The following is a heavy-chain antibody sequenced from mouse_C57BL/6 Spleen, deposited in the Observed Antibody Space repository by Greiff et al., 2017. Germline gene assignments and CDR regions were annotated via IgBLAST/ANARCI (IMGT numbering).Heavy chain of an antibody. J-gene: IGHJ4*01. Sequence: VQLQQSGPVLVKPGASVKMSCKASGYTFTDYYMNWVKQSHGKSLEWIGVINPYNGGTSYNQKFKGKATLTVDKSSSTAYMELNSLTSEDSAVYYCARGGDYGGMDDWGQGTSVTVSS. CDR3: ARGGDYGGMDD. CDR2: INPYNGGT. V-gene: IGHV1-19*01. CDR1: GYTFTDYY. D-gene: IGHD2-4*01.